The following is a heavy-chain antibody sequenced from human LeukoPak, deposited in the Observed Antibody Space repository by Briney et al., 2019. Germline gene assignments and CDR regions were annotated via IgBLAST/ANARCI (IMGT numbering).Heavy chain of an antibody. J-gene: IGHJ4*02. CDR1: GFTFSNYE. V-gene: IGHV3-48*03. CDR2: ITSSGNTI. Sequence: GGSLRLSCAAPGFTFSNYEMNWARQAPGKGLEWVSYITSSGNTIYYANSVKGRFTISRDNAKNSLYLQMNSLRAEDTAVYHCARGSPGYWGQGTLVTVSS. CDR3: ARGSPGY.